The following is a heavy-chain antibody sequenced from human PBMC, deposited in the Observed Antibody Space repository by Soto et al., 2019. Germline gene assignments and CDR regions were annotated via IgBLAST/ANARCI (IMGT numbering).Heavy chain of an antibody. V-gene: IGHV3-30-3*01. Sequence: QVQLVESGGGVVQPGRSLRLSCAASGFTFSSYAMHWVRQAPGTGLEWVAVISYDGSNKYYADSVKGRFTISRDNSKNTLYLQMNSLRAEDTAVYYCASGQDDFWSGYHYYYGMDVWGQGTTVTVSS. CDR3: ASGQDDFWSGYHYYYGMDV. CDR2: ISYDGSNK. J-gene: IGHJ6*02. D-gene: IGHD3-3*01. CDR1: GFTFSSYA.